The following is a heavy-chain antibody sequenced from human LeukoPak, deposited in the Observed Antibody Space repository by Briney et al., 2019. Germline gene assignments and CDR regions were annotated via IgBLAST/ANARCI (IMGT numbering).Heavy chain of an antibody. CDR3: ARDRGGFGYYYGSGSYYNGESFDI. V-gene: IGHV3-7*01. CDR2: IKQDGSEK. D-gene: IGHD3-10*01. Sequence: GSLRLSCAASGFTFSSYWMSWVRQAPGKGLEWVANIKQDGSEKYYVDSVKGRFTTSVDNAKNSLYLQMNSLRAEDTAVYYCARDRGGFGYYYGSGSYYNGESFDIWDQGTWSPSLQ. J-gene: IGHJ3*02. CDR1: GFTFSSYW.